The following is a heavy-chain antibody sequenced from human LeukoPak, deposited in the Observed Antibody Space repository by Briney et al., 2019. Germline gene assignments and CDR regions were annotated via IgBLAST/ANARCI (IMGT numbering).Heavy chain of an antibody. CDR3: ARDVALMAAARAFDI. D-gene: IGHD6-25*01. V-gene: IGHV4-59*12. J-gene: IGHJ3*02. CDR1: GGSISSYY. CDR2: IYYSGST. Sequence: SETLSLTCTVSGGSISSYYWSWIRQPPGKGLEWIGYIYYSGSTNYNPSLNSRVTMSVDTSKNQFSLRLSSVTAADTAVYYYARDVALMAAARAFDIWGQGTMVTVSS.